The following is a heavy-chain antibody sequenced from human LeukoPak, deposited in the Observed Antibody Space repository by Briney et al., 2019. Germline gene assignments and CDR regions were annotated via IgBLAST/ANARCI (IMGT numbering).Heavy chain of an antibody. CDR3: ARVESRSSTSHQSYYYYGIDV. CDR2: IYYSGST. D-gene: IGHD2-2*01. J-gene: IGHJ6*02. Sequence: SETLSLTCTVSGGSISSYYWSWLRQPPGKGLEWIGYIYYSGSTNYNPSLKSRVTISVDTSKNQFSLKLSSVTAADTAVYYCARVESRSSTSHQSYYYYGIDVWGQGTTVTVSS. V-gene: IGHV4-59*01. CDR1: GGSISSYY.